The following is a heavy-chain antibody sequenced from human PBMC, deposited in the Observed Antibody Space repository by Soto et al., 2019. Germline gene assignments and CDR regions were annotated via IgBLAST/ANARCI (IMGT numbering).Heavy chain of an antibody. D-gene: IGHD6-25*01. Sequence: SETLSLTCTVSGGSISSGGYYWSWIRQHPGKGLEWIGYIYYSGSTYYNPSLKSRVTISVDTSKNQFSLKLSSVTAADTAVYYCARDVRGPAGGFDPWGQGXLVTVYS. CDR1: GGSISSGGYY. V-gene: IGHV4-31*03. CDR3: ARDVRGPAGGFDP. CDR2: IYYSGST. J-gene: IGHJ5*02.